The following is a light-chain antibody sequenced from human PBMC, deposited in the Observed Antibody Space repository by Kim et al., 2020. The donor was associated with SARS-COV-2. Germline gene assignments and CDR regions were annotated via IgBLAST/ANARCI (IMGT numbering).Light chain of an antibody. J-gene: IGKJ4*01. CDR2: DVS. Sequence: DIQMTKSPSSLCASVGDRVTITCRASQGIGKSLAWFQQKPGKAPKSLIYDVSNLESGVPSRFSGSGSGTDFTLTISSLQPEDYASYYFQQYKTYPLTFGGGTKVDIK. CDR3: QQYKTYPLT. V-gene: IGKV1-16*01. CDR1: QGIGKS.